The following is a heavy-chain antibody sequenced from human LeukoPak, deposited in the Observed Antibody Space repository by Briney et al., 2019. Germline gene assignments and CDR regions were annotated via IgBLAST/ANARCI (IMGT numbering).Heavy chain of an antibody. CDR1: GFTFSSYA. Sequence: GGSLRLSCAASGFTFSSYAVHWVRQAPGKGLEWVAVISYDGSNKYYADPVKGRFTISRDNSKNTLYLQMNSLRAEDTAVYYCARESVGSSWSPYYYGMDVWGQGTTVTVSS. CDR3: ARESVGSSWSPYYYGMDV. J-gene: IGHJ6*02. V-gene: IGHV3-30-3*01. CDR2: ISYDGSNK. D-gene: IGHD6-13*01.